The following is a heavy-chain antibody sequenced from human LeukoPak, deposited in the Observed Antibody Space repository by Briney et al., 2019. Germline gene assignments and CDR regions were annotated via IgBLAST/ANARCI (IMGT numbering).Heavy chain of an antibody. CDR2: ISAYNGNT. Sequence: ASVKVSCKASGYTFTSYGTSWVRQAPGQGLEWMGWISAYNGNTNYAQKLQGRVTMTTDTSTSTAYMELGSLRSDDTAVYYCARAEDIVVVPAASDYWGQGTLVTVSS. J-gene: IGHJ4*02. D-gene: IGHD2-2*01. CDR3: ARAEDIVVVPAASDY. CDR1: GYTFTSYG. V-gene: IGHV1-18*01.